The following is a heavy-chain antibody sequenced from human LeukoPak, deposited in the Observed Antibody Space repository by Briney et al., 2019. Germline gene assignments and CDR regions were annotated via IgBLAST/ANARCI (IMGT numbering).Heavy chain of an antibody. CDR2: IKQDGSEK. V-gene: IGHV3-7*01. D-gene: IGHD1-26*01. CDR3: ARDSWWELPRGIDY. CDR1: GFTFSSYW. J-gene: IGHJ4*02. Sequence: GGSLRLSCAASGFTFSSYWMSWVRQAPGKGLEWVANIKQDGSEKYYVDSVKGRFTISRDNAKNSLYLQMNSLRAEDTAVYYCARDSWWELPRGIDYWGQGTLVTVSS.